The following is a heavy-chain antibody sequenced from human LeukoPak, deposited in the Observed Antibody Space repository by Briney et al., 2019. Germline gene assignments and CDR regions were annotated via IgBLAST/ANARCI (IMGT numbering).Heavy chain of an antibody. Sequence: GGSLRPSCAASGFTFSSYGMHWVRQAPGKGLEWVAFIRYGSNKYYADSVKGRFTISRDNSKNTLYLQMNSLRAEDTAVYYCAKDYVWGSYQDYWGQGTLVTVSS. J-gene: IGHJ4*02. CDR3: AKDYVWGSYQDY. CDR1: GFTFSSYG. CDR2: IRYGSNK. D-gene: IGHD3-16*01. V-gene: IGHV3-30*02.